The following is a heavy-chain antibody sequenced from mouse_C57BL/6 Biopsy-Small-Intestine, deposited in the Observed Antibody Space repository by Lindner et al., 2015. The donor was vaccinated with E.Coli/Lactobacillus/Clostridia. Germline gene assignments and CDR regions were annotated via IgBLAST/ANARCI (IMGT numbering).Heavy chain of an antibody. D-gene: IGHD1-1*01. Sequence: VQLQESGGGLVKPGGSLKLSCAASGFTFSSYAMSWVRQTPEKRLEWVATISDGGSYTYYPDNVKGRFTISRDNAKNNLYLQMSHLKSEDTAMYYCARGSSSYLHWYFDVWAQGPRSPSPQ. CDR2: ISDGGSYT. CDR1: GFTFSSYA. V-gene: IGHV5-4*01. CDR3: ARGSSSYLHWYFDV. J-gene: IGHJ1*03.